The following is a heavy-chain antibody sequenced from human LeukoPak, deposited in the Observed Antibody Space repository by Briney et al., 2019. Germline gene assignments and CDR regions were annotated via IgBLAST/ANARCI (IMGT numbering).Heavy chain of an antibody. Sequence: GGSLRLSCAAPGFTFSSYWMSWVRQAPGKGLEWVANIKQDGSEKYYVDFVKGRFTISRDNAKNSLYLQMNSLRAEDTAVYYCATYNWIDGSFDYWGQGILVIVSS. CDR2: IKQDGSEK. CDR1: GFTFSSYW. J-gene: IGHJ4*02. D-gene: IGHD1-20*01. CDR3: ATYNWIDGSFDY. V-gene: IGHV3-7*01.